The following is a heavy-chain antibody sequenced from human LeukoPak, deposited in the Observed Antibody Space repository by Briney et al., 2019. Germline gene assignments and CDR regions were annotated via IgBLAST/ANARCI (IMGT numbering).Heavy chain of an antibody. J-gene: IGHJ4*02. CDR3: ARASGYEFDY. Sequence: SVKVSCKASGYTFTSYDIHWVRQATGQGLEWMGYMNPNNVHTGYAQKFQGRLTMTTNTSISTTYMELSSLRSEDTAVYYCARASGYEFDYWGQGTLVTVSS. CDR2: MNPNNVHT. CDR1: GYTFTSYD. V-gene: IGHV1-8*01. D-gene: IGHD5-12*01.